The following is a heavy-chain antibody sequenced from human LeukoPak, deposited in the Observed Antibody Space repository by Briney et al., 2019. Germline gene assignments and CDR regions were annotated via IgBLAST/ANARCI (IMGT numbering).Heavy chain of an antibody. CDR1: GYTFTSYA. CDR3: ATAGGGSMTTVTSATPAPFDY. Sequence: ASVKVSCKASGYTFTSYAMNWVRQAPGQGLEWMGWINTNTGNPTYAQGFTGRFVFSLDTSVSTAYLQISSLKAEDTAMYYCATAGGGSMTTVTSATPAPFDYWGQGTLVTVSS. CDR2: INTNTGNP. D-gene: IGHD4-17*01. V-gene: IGHV7-4-1*02. J-gene: IGHJ4*02.